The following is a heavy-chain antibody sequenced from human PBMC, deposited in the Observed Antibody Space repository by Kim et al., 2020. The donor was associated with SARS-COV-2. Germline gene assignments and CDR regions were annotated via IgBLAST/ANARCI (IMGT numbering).Heavy chain of an antibody. Sequence: SETLSLTCTVSGGSISSSSYYWGWIRQPQGKGLEWIGSIYYSGSTYYNPSLKSRVIISVDTSKNQFSLKLSSVTAADTAVYYCASAPTIQLWLYYYYMDVWGKETTVTVSS. D-gene: IGHD5-18*01. CDR3: ASAPTIQLWLYYYYMDV. V-gene: IGHV4-39*01. J-gene: IGHJ6*03. CDR1: GGSISSSSYY. CDR2: IYYSGST.